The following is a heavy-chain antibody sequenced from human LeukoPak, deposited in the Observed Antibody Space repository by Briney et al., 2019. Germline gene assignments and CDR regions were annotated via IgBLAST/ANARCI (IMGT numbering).Heavy chain of an antibody. Sequence: PGGSLRLSCAASGITLSNYDMTWVRQAPGKGLEWVSDIRGSGGTYYAGSVKGRFTLSRDNAKNTLYLQMSSLRAEDTAVYYCANFIAASATGFQHWGQGTLVTVSS. CDR1: GITLSNYD. V-gene: IGHV3-23*01. CDR3: ANFIAASATGFQH. CDR2: IRGSGGT. J-gene: IGHJ1*01. D-gene: IGHD6-6*01.